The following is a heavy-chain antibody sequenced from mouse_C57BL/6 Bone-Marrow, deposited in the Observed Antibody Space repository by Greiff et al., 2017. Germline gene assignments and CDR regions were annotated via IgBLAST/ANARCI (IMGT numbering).Heavy chain of an antibody. CDR3: AREDGYGDGTPLFAY. D-gene: IGHD2-2*01. CDR1: GYTFTSYW. J-gene: IGHJ2*01. CDR2: INPSNGGT. Sequence: QVQLQQPGTELVKPGASVKLSCKASGYTFTSYWMHWVKQRPGQGLEWIGNINPSNGGTNYNEKFKSKATLTVDKSSSTAYMQLSSLTSEDSAVYYCAREDGYGDGTPLFAYWGQGTTLTVSS. V-gene: IGHV1-53*01.